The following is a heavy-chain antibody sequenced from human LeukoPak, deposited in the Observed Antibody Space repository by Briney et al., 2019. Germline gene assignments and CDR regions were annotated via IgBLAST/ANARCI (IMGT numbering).Heavy chain of an antibody. V-gene: IGHV1-2*04. CDR1: GYTFTGYY. CDR3: ARGRRVMVRGGEMDV. D-gene: IGHD3-10*01. Sequence: ASVKVSCKASGYTFTGYYMHWVRQAPGQGLEWMGWINPNSGGTNYAQKFQGWVTMTRDTSISTAYMELSRLRSDDTAVYYCARGRRVMVRGGEMDVWGKGATVTVSS. CDR2: INPNSGGT. J-gene: IGHJ6*04.